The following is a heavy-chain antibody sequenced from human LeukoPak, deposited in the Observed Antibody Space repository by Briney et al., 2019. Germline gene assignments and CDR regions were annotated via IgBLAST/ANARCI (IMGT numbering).Heavy chain of an antibody. CDR2: LSYSGST. CDR3: PTTGVVPAAIVN. Sequence: SSETLSRTCTVSGGSISSYYWSWIRPPPGRGLEWIGYLSYSGSTNYNPPLKRRATIAVTTYKHHFSLKPTSVTADDPACYYLPTTGVVPAAIVNWGQGTPVTVSS. CDR1: GGSISSYY. V-gene: IGHV4-59*08. J-gene: IGHJ4*02. D-gene: IGHD2-2*01.